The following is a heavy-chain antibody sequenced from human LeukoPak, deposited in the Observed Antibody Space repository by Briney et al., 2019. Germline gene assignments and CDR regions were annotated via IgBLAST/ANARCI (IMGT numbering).Heavy chain of an antibody. D-gene: IGHD6-19*01. CDR3: ARGDSSGWSLHYYYYYMDV. CDR1: GGTFSSYA. V-gene: IGHV1-69*06. CDR2: IIPIFGTA. J-gene: IGHJ6*03. Sequence: ASVKVSCKASGGTFSSYAISWVRQAPGQGLEWMGGIIPIFGTANYAQRFQGRVTITADKSTSTAYMELSSLRSEDTAVYYCARGDSSGWSLHYYYYYMDVWGKGTTVTVSS.